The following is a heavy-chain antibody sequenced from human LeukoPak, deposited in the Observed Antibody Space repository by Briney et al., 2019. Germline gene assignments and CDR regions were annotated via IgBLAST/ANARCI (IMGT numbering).Heavy chain of an antibody. V-gene: IGHV3-74*01. CDR3: ARAWDV. Sequence: GGSLRLSCVASGFTFSSYWMHWVRQAPGKGLVWVPRISSDGSSTSYADSVKGRFTISRDNAKNTVYLEMNSLRAEDTAVYYCARAWDVWGKGTTVTISS. CDR2: ISSDGSST. CDR1: GFTFSSYW. J-gene: IGHJ6*04.